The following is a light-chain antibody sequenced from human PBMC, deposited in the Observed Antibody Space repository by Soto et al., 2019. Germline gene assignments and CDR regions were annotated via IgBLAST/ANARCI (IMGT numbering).Light chain of an antibody. CDR3: QQYYSYPRT. V-gene: IGKV1-39*01. Sequence: DIQMTQSPSSLSASVGDRVTITCRASQSISNYLNWYQHKPGKAPKVLIYGASTLQSGVPSRFSGSGSGTDFTLTISCLQSEDFATYYCQQYYSYPRTFGQGTKVDIK. CDR1: QSISNY. J-gene: IGKJ1*01. CDR2: GAS.